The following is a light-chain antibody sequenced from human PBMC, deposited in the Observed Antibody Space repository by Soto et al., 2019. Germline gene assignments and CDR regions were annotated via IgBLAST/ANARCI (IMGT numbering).Light chain of an antibody. Sequence: EIVMTQSPATLSVSPGERATLSCRANQSVNSNLAWYQQKPAQPPRLXLYGASTRANGIPARFSGGGSGTELTLAISSLQPEDFAVYDCQQYNNWPTWTFGQGTKVDIK. CDR3: QQYNNWPTWT. CDR1: QSVNSN. V-gene: IGKV3-15*01. J-gene: IGKJ1*01. CDR2: GAS.